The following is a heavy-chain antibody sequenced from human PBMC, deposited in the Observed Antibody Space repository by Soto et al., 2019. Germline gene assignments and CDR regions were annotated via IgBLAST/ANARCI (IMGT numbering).Heavy chain of an antibody. V-gene: IGHV3-30-3*01. D-gene: IGHD5-12*01. CDR1: GFTFSSYA. CDR3: ARDLSRRYSGYDRMDY. J-gene: IGHJ4*02. Sequence: QVQLVESGGGVVQPGRSLRLSCAASGFTFSSYAMHWVRQAPGKGLEWVAVISYDGSNKYYADSVKGRFTISRDNSKNTLYLQMNSLRAEDTAVYYCARDLSRRYSGYDRMDYWGQGTLVTVSS. CDR2: ISYDGSNK.